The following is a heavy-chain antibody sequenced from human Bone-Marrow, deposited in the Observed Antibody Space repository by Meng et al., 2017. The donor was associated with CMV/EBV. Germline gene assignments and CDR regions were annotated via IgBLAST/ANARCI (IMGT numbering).Heavy chain of an antibody. CDR3: ARTLSTYYDFWSGYYTPSYYFAY. CDR1: GYTFTSYG. V-gene: IGHV1-18*01. CDR2: ISAYNGNT. J-gene: IGHJ4*02. D-gene: IGHD3-3*01. Sequence: ASVKVSCKASGYTFTSYGISWVRQAPGQGLEWMGWISAYNGNTNYAQKLQGRVTMTTDTSTSTAYMELRSLRSDDTAVYYCARTLSTYYDFWSGYYTPSYYFAYWGQGTRVTGYS.